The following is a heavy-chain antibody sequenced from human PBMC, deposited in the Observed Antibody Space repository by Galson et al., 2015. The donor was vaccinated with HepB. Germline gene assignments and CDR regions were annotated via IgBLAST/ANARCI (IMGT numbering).Heavy chain of an antibody. CDR1: GFTFSSYS. J-gene: IGHJ3*02. D-gene: IGHD1-26*01. CDR2: ISSSSSTI. V-gene: IGHV3-48*02. Sequence: SLRLSCAASGFTFSSYSMNWVRQAPGKGLEWVSYISSSSSTIYYADSVKGRFTISRDNAKNSLYLQMNSLRDEDTAVYYCARDLHVVQWELTNDAFDIWGQGTMVTVSS. CDR3: ARDLHVVQWELTNDAFDI.